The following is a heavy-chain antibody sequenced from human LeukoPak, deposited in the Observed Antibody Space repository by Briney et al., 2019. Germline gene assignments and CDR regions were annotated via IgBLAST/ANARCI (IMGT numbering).Heavy chain of an antibody. CDR2: ISAYNGNT. V-gene: IGHV1-18*01. Sequence: GASVKVSCKASGYTFTSYGISWVRQAPGQGLEWMGWISAYNGNTNYAQKLQGRVTMTTDTSTSTAYMELRSLRSDDTAVYYCARVPSPYSSGWYEVFDYWGQGTLVTVSS. CDR1: GYTFTSYG. CDR3: ARVPSPYSSGWYEVFDY. J-gene: IGHJ4*02. D-gene: IGHD6-19*01.